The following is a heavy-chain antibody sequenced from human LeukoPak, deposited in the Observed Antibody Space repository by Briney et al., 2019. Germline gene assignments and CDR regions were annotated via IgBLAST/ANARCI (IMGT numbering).Heavy chain of an antibody. V-gene: IGHV1-69*05. CDR3: ARYLPAVDAFDI. CDR1: GGTFSSYA. Sequence: GSSVKVSFKASGGTFSSYAISWVRQAPGQGLEWMGGIIPIFGTANYAQKFQGRVTITTDESTSTAYMELSSLRSEDTAVYYCARYLPAVDAFDIWGQGTMVTVSS. D-gene: IGHD2-2*01. J-gene: IGHJ3*02. CDR2: IIPIFGTA.